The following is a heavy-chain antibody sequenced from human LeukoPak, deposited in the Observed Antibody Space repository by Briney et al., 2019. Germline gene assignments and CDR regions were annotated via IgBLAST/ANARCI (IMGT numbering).Heavy chain of an antibody. Sequence: SETLSLTCTVSGGSISSYYWSWIRQPPGKGLEWIGYIYYSGSTNYNPSLKSRVTISVDTSKNQYSLKLSSVTTADTAVYYCARAEYSSSWPKKIYYYYGMDVWGQGTTVTVAS. J-gene: IGHJ6*02. CDR3: ARAEYSSSWPKKIYYYYGMDV. V-gene: IGHV4-59*01. D-gene: IGHD6-13*01. CDR1: GGSISSYY. CDR2: IYYSGST.